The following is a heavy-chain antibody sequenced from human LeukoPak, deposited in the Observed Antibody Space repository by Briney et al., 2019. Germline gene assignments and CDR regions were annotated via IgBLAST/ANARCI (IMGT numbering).Heavy chain of an antibody. V-gene: IGHV4-30-4*01. CDR1: GRSISCGDYY. J-gene: IGHJ5*02. Sequence: SQTLSLACTVSGRSISCGDYYWSWLRQPPGNGLEWIGYIYYSGSTYYNPSLKSRVTISVDTTKNQFSLKLSSVTAADTAVYYCARTLRLANWFDPWGQGTLVTVSS. CDR3: ARTLRLANWFDP. CDR2: IYYSGST. D-gene: IGHD3-3*01.